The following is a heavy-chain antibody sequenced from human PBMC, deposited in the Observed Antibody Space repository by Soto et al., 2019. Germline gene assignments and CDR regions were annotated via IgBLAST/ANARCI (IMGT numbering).Heavy chain of an antibody. J-gene: IGHJ6*02. Sequence: GGSLRLSCAASGFTFSSYTMNWVRLAPGKGLEWVSSISSSTSYKYYADSVKGRFTISRDNAKNSLYLQMNSLRAEDTAVYYCARDYSSQTSYYSYDMDVWGQGTTVTVFS. D-gene: IGHD4-4*01. CDR3: ARDYSSQTSYYSYDMDV. CDR2: ISSSTSYK. V-gene: IGHV3-21*01. CDR1: GFTFSSYT.